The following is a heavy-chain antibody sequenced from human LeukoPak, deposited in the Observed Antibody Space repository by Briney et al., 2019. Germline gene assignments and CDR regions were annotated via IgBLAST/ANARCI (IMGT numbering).Heavy chain of an antibody. CDR3: AKALSTMIVVPGSFDY. Sequence: GGSLRLSCAASGFTFSSYAMSWVRQAPGKGLEWVSAISGSGGSTYYADSVKGRFTISRDNSKNTLYLQMNSLRAEDTAVYYCAKALSTMIVVPGSFDYWGQGTLVTVSS. D-gene: IGHD3-22*01. CDR2: ISGSGGST. J-gene: IGHJ4*02. CDR1: GFTFSSYA. V-gene: IGHV3-23*01.